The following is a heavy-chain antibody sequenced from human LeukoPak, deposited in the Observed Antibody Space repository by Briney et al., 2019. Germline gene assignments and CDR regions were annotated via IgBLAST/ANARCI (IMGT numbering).Heavy chain of an antibody. V-gene: IGHV3-21*01. CDR3: ARDYDSSGYYYLDYYYYGMDV. Sequence: TGGSLRLSCAASGFTFSSYSMNWVRQAPGKGREWVSSISSSSSYIYYADSVKGRFTISRDNAKNSLYLQMNSLRAEDTAVYYCARDYDSSGYYYLDYYYYGMDVWGQGTTVTVSS. CDR1: GFTFSSYS. CDR2: ISSSSSYI. D-gene: IGHD3-22*01. J-gene: IGHJ6*02.